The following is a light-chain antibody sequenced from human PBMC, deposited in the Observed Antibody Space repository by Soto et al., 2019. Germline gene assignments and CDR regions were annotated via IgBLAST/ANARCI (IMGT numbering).Light chain of an antibody. CDR1: CSNIGSNT. J-gene: IGLJ2*01. CDR2: SNN. Sequence: QSVLTPPPSASGPPGQWVTVSCSGSCSNIGSNTVTWYQQLPRTAPKLLIYSNNQRPSGVPDRFSGSKSGTSASLAISGLQSEDEADYYCAAWDDSLNALFGGGTKGTVL. CDR3: AAWDDSLNAL. V-gene: IGLV1-44*01.